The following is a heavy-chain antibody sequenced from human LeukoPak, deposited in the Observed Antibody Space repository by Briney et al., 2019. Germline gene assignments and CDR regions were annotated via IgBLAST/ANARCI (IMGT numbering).Heavy chain of an antibody. D-gene: IGHD2-2*01. J-gene: IGHJ5*02. CDR3: ARSRRSSTSCLFDP. CDR2: IYTSGST. CDR1: GGSISSYY. V-gene: IGHV4-4*07. Sequence: SETLSLTCTVSGGSISSYYWSWIRQPAGKGLEWIGRIYTSGSTNYNPSLKSRVTMSVDTSKNQFSLKLSSVTAADTAVYYCARSRRSSTSCLFDPWGQGTLVTVSS.